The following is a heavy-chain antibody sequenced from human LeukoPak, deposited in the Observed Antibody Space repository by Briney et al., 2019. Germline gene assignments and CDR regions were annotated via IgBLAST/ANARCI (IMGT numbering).Heavy chain of an antibody. D-gene: IGHD3-10*01. V-gene: IGHV4-4*07. Sequence: KSSETLSLTCTVSGGSISSYYWSWIRQPAGKGLEWIGRIYTSGSTNYNPSLKSRVTMSVDTSKNQFSLKLSPVTAADTAVYYCARDRNDGSGSYKDYWGQGTLVTVSS. CDR3: ARDRNDGSGSYKDY. J-gene: IGHJ4*02. CDR1: GGSISSYY. CDR2: IYTSGST.